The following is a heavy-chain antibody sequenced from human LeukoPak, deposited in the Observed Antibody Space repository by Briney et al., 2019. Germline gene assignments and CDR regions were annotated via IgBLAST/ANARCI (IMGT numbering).Heavy chain of an antibody. CDR1: GFTFSSYA. CDR2: ISGSGDRT. J-gene: IGHJ4*02. V-gene: IGHV3-23*01. D-gene: IGHD6-13*01. Sequence: GGSLRLSCAASGFTFSSYAISWVRQAPGKGLEWVSAISGSGDRTYYADSVKGRFTISRDNSKNTLYLQMNSLRAEDTAVYYCAKAQHSSSHLWGQGALVTVSS. CDR3: AKAQHSSSHL.